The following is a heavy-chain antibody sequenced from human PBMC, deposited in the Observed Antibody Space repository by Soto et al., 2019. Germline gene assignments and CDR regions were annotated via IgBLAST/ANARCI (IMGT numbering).Heavy chain of an antibody. Sequence: ASVKVSCKASRVAFSKFIVAWVRQAPGLGLEWVGGIIPIFGTANYAQKFQGRVTITADESTSTSYMEVNNLRSEDTAVYYCAKVRYSSPMGYYYGMDVWGQGTTVTVSS. V-gene: IGHV1-69*13. D-gene: IGHD6-19*01. CDR2: IIPIFGTA. CDR1: RVAFSKFI. J-gene: IGHJ6*02. CDR3: AKVRYSSPMGYYYGMDV.